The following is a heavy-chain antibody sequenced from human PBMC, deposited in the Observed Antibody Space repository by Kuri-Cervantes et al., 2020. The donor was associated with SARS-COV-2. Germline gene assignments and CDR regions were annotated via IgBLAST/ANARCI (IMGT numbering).Heavy chain of an antibody. Sequence: GESLKISCAASGFSLNNFGIHWVRQAPGKGLEWVAIISYDGRNTKFADSVKGRFTISRDNSKNVVYLQMNSLRIEDTAEYFCARDPWRADIGGWKRPFDYWGQGTLVTVSS. CDR2: ISYDGRNT. V-gene: IGHV3-30*03. J-gene: IGHJ4*02. CDR1: GFSLNNFG. D-gene: IGHD6-19*01. CDR3: ARDPWRADIGGWKRPFDY.